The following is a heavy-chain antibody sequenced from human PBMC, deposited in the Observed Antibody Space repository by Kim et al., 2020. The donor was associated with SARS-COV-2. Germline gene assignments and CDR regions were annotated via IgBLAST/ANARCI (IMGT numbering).Heavy chain of an antibody. CDR3: ARRPDAFDI. CDR2: EST. J-gene: IGHJ3*02. V-gene: IGHV4-39*01. Sequence: ESTYDNPSLKSRVTISVDTSKNQFSLKLSSVTAADTAVYYCARRPDAFDIWGQGTMVTVSS.